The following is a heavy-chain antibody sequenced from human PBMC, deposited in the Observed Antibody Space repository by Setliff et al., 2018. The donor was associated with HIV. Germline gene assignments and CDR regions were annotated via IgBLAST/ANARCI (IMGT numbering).Heavy chain of an antibody. V-gene: IGHV1-2*02. CDR3: ATSSRIYYYSYMDV. Sequence: ASVKVSCKASSYTFIGYYIHWIRQAPGQGLEWMGWIDPNNGGTKYARRFQDRVTMTRDTSMHTAYMELTRLTSDDTAVYFCATSSRIYYYSYMDVWGKGTTVTVSS. J-gene: IGHJ6*03. D-gene: IGHD2-2*01. CDR1: SYTFIGYY. CDR2: IDPNNGGT.